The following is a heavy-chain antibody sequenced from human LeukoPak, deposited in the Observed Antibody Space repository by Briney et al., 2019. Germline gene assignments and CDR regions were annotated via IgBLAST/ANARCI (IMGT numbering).Heavy chain of an antibody. J-gene: IGHJ4*02. CDR2: IWYDGSNK. CDR1: GFTFSSYG. V-gene: IGHV3-33*06. Sequence: GGSLRLSCAASGFTFSSYGMQWVRQAPGKGLEWVAVIWYDGSNKYYADSVKGRFTISRDNSKNTLYLQMNSLRAEDTAVYYCAKDNLGATGLDYWGQGTLVTVSS. D-gene: IGHD1-26*01. CDR3: AKDNLGATGLDY.